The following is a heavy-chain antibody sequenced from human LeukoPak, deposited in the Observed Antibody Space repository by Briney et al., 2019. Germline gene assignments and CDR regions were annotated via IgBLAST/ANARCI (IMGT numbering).Heavy chain of an antibody. CDR2: ISSSDTTV. CDR1: GFTFSDYY. CDR3: ARADCSSTSCYELDY. Sequence: GGSLRLSCAGSGFTFSDYYMSWIRQAPGKGLEWVSYISSSDTTVYYADSVKGRFPISRDNAQNSLYLQMNTLRADDTAVYYCARADCSSTSCYELDYWGQGTLVTVSS. D-gene: IGHD2-2*01. J-gene: IGHJ4*02. V-gene: IGHV3-11*04.